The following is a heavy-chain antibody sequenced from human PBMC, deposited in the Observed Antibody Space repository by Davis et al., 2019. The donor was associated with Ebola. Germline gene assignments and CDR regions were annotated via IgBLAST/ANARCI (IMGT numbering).Heavy chain of an antibody. CDR2: ISGSGGST. V-gene: IGHV3-23*01. CDR1: GFTFSSYA. Sequence: PGGSLRLSCAASGFTFSSYAMSWVRQAPGKGLEWVSAISGSGGSTYYADSVKGRFTISRDNSKNTLYLQMNSLRAEDTAVYYCAKDLDYYDSSGYSPQAFDIWGQGTMVTVSS. J-gene: IGHJ3*02. D-gene: IGHD3-22*01. CDR3: AKDLDYYDSSGYSPQAFDI.